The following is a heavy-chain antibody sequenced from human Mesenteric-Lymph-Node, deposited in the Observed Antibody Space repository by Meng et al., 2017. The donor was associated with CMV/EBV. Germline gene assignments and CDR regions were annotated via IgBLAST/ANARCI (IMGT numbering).Heavy chain of an antibody. CDR3: ARAHLSYYAVT. Sequence: CAISSSSVTNAELFCTWIRQHPREGLEWIGYISYPGNTHYDPSLKSRLTISLDTSNDQFSLRLTSLTAEDTAVYFCARAHLSYYAVTWGQGTLVTVSS. D-gene: IGHD3-10*01. V-gene: IGHV4-30-4*08. CDR1: SSSVTNAELF. CDR2: ISYPGNT. J-gene: IGHJ5*02.